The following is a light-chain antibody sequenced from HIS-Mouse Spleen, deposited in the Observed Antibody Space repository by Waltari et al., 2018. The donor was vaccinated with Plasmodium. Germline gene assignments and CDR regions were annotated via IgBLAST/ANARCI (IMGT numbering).Light chain of an antibody. J-gene: IGLJ3*02. CDR1: SSNIGNNA. V-gene: IGLV1-36*01. Sequence: QSVLTQPPSVSEAPRQRVTISCSGSSSNIGNNAVNWYQQLPGKAPKLLIYYDDMLPPGGSDRFSGSKSGTSASLAISGLQSEDEADYYCAAWDDRLNGPVFGGGTKLTVL. CDR3: AAWDDRLNGPV. CDR2: YDD.